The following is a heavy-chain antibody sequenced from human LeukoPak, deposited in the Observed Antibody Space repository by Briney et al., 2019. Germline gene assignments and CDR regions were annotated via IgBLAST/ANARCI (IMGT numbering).Heavy chain of an antibody. D-gene: IGHD1-26*01. J-gene: IGHJ6*02. CDR1: GDSVSSNSAA. CDR2: TYYRSKWYN. V-gene: IGHV6-1*01. Sequence: SQTLSLTCAISGDSVSSNSAAWNRIRQSPSRGLEWLGRTYYRSKWYNDYAVSVKSRITINPDTSKNQFSLQLNSVTPEDTAVYYCARGRSGSYSGYYGMDVWGQGTTVTVSS. CDR3: ARGRSGSYSGYYGMDV.